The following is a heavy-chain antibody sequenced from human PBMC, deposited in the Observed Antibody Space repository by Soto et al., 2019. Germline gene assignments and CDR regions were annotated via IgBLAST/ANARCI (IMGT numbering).Heavy chain of an antibody. CDR2: INPSGGST. CDR3: ARDRPAAYYDFWSGYPRAPDY. D-gene: IGHD3-3*01. Sequence: KVSCKASGYTFTSYYMHWVRQAPGQGLEWMGIINPSGGSTSYAQKFQGRVTMTRDTSTSTVYMELSSLRSEDTAVYYCARDRPAAYYDFWSGYPRAPDYWGQGTLVTVSS. J-gene: IGHJ4*02. V-gene: IGHV1-46*01. CDR1: GYTFTSYY.